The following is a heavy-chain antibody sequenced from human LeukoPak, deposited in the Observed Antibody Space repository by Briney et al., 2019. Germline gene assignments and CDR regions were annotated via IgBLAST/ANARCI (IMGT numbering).Heavy chain of an antibody. CDR2: IKSDGRT. V-gene: IGHV3-74*01. D-gene: IGHD3-22*01. Sequence: PGGSLRLSCAASGFTLSSYWMHWVRQAPGKGLVWVSSIKSDGRTNYADSVKGRFTISRDNAKNTVSLQMNSLRAEDTGVYYCARAPSEIGGYYPEYFRHWGQGTLVIASS. CDR3: ARAPSEIGGYYPEYFRH. CDR1: GFTLSSYW. J-gene: IGHJ1*01.